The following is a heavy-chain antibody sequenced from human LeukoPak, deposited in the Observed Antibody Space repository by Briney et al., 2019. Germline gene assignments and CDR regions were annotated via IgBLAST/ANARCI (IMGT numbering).Heavy chain of an antibody. Sequence: HTGGSLRLSCAASGFSFRHYGMYWVRQAPGKGLEWVSFIRDDGDAQYYADSVRGRFTISRDNAKNTLYLQMNTLRVEDTAVYYCARDGYYFDYWGQGTLVTVSS. J-gene: IGHJ4*02. CDR2: IRDDGDAQ. CDR1: GFSFRHYG. V-gene: IGHV3-30*02. CDR3: ARDGYYFDY.